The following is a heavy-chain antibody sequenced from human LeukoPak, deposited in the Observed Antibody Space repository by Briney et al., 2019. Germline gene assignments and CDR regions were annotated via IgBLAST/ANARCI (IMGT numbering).Heavy chain of an antibody. J-gene: IGHJ3*02. D-gene: IGHD6-6*01. CDR1: GFTFSTYC. CDR3: AREIVARPGGFDT. V-gene: IGHV3-7*01. Sequence: GSLRLSCAASGFTFSTYCMSWVRQAPGKGLECVANIKPDGSEKYYVDSVKGRFTISRDNVKKSLYLQMNSLRAEDTAVYYCAREIVARPGGFDTWGQGTMVTVSS. CDR2: IKPDGSEK.